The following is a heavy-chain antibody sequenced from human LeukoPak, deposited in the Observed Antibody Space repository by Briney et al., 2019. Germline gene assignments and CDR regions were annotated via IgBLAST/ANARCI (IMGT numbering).Heavy chain of an antibody. CDR2: IYYGGST. V-gene: IGHV4-59*08. CDR1: GGSISGYY. J-gene: IGHJ4*02. Sequence: SETLSLTCTVSGGSISGYYWSWIRQPPGKGLEWIGYIYYGGSTNYNPSLKSRVTISVDTSKKQFSLKLNSVTAADTAVYYCARLSYSSGWAHFDYWGRGTLVTVPS. CDR3: ARLSYSSGWAHFDY. D-gene: IGHD6-19*01.